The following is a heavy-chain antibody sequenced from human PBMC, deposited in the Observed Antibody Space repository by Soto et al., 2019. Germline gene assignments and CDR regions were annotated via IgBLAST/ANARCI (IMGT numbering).Heavy chain of an antibody. Sequence: GASVKVSCKASGYTFTGYYMHWVRQAPGQGLEWMGWINPNSGGTNYAQKFQGWVTMTRDTSISTAYMELSRLRSDDTAVYYCAITSKRYCSSTSCYPPIAFDYWGQGTLVTAPQ. J-gene: IGHJ4*02. CDR1: GYTFTGYY. CDR2: INPNSGGT. D-gene: IGHD2-2*01. V-gene: IGHV1-2*04. CDR3: AITSKRYCSSTSCYPPIAFDY.